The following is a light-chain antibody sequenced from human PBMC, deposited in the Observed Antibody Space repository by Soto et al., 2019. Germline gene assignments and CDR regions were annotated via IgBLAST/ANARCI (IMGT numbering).Light chain of an antibody. CDR1: QSVLHSSHNKNY. CDR3: QQYYNTPRT. V-gene: IGKV4-1*01. CDR2: WAS. J-gene: IGKJ1*01. Sequence: DIVMTQSPDSLAVSLGERATINCKSSQSVLHSSHNKNYLAWYQQKPGQPPKLLIYWASTRESGVPDRFSASGSGTDFTLTISSLQAEDVAVYYCQQYYNTPRTFGLGTEVEI.